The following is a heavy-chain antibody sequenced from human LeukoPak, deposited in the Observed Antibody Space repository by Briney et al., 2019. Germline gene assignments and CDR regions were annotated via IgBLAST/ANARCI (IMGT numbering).Heavy chain of an antibody. CDR2: ISSDGSNR. V-gene: IGHV3-30*04. CDR1: GFTFPNYA. J-gene: IGHJ4*02. CDR3: ARAREGGSYSLAY. Sequence: QPGGSLSLSCAASGFTFPNYAMYWLRQAPGKGLEWVALISSDGSNRDSTGSVKGRLTISRDNSKNTLFLQMNSLRDEDTAVYYCARAREGGSYSLAYWGQGTLVTVSS. D-gene: IGHD3-10*01.